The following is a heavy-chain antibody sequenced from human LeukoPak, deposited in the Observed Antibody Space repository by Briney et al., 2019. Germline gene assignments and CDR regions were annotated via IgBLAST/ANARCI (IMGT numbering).Heavy chain of an antibody. CDR3: ASKPLGDYVWGSYDY. CDR1: GYTFTSYA. V-gene: IGHV1-3*01. Sequence: ASVKVSCKASGYTFTSYAMHWVRQAPGQRLEWMGWINAGNGNTKYSQKFQGRVTTTRDTSASTAYMELSSLRSEDTAVYYCASKPLGDYVWGSYDYWGQGTLVTVSS. CDR2: INAGNGNT. J-gene: IGHJ4*02. D-gene: IGHD3-16*01.